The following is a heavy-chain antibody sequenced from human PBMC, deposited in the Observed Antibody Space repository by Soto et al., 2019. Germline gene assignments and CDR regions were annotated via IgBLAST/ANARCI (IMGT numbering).Heavy chain of an antibody. CDR2: IYHSGST. CDR3: ARDWSLSSWGPNYYYGMDV. J-gene: IGHJ6*02. V-gene: IGHV4-4*02. Sequence: QVQLQESGPGLVKPSGTLSLTCAVSGGSISSSNWWSWVRQPPGKGLEWIGEIYHSGSTNYNPSLKSRVTISVDKSKNQFSLKLSSVTAADTAVYYCARDWSLSSWGPNYYYGMDVWGQGTTVTVSS. CDR1: GGSISSSNW. D-gene: IGHD2-15*01.